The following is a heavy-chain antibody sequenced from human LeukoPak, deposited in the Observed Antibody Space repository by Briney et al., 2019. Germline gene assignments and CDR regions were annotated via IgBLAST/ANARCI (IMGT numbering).Heavy chain of an antibody. V-gene: IGHV3-23*01. J-gene: IGHJ4*02. CDR2: ISGSGGST. D-gene: IGHD2-15*01. Sequence: GGSLRLSCAASGFTFSSHYMSWVRQAPGKGLEWVSAISGSGGSTYYADSVKGRFTTSRDNPQNTLFLQINSLRAEDTAVYFCASHGLGYCSGGSCFDYWGQGTLVTVSS. CDR1: GFTFSSHY. CDR3: ASHGLGYCSGGSCFDY.